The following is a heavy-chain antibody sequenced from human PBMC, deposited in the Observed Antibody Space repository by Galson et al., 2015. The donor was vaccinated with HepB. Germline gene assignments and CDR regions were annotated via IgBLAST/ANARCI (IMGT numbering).Heavy chain of an antibody. CDR1: GFTLSSYA. Sequence: SLRLSCAASGFTLSSYAMSWVRQAPGKGLEWVSAISGSGGSTYYADSVKGRFTISRDNSKNTLYLQMNSLRAEDTAVYYCAKVVVIAASFDYWGQGTLVTVSS. V-gene: IGHV3-23*01. CDR3: AKVVVIAASFDY. CDR2: ISGSGGST. D-gene: IGHD2-21*01. J-gene: IGHJ4*02.